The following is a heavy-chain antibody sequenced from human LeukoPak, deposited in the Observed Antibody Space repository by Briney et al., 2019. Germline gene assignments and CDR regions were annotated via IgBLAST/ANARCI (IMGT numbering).Heavy chain of an antibody. J-gene: IGHJ3*02. D-gene: IGHD2-15*01. V-gene: IGHV3-11*01. Sequence: PGGSLRLSCAASGFTFSDYYMTWIRQAPGKGLEWVSYISSSGSTIYYADSVKGRFTISRDNAKNSLYLQMNSLRAEDTAVYYCAGVLYRYAFDIWGQGTMVTVSS. CDR1: GFTFSDYY. CDR2: ISSSGSTI. CDR3: AGVLYRYAFDI.